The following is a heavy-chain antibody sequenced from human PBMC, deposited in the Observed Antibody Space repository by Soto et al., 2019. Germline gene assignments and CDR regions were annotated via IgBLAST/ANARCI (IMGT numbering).Heavy chain of an antibody. CDR1: GYTFTSYD. J-gene: IGHJ4*02. Sequence: QVQLVQSGAEVKKPGASVKVSCKASGYTFTSYDINWVRQATGQGLEWMGWMNPNSRNTGYAQKSQGRVTMTRNTSISTAYMELSSLRSEDTAVYYCARVQKYSSSDPFDYWGQGTLVTVSS. CDR2: MNPNSRNT. CDR3: ARVQKYSSSDPFDY. D-gene: IGHD6-6*01. V-gene: IGHV1-8*01.